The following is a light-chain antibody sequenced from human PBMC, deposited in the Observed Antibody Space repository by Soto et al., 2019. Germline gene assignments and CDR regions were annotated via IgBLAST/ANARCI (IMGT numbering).Light chain of an antibody. V-gene: IGKV1-5*01. J-gene: IGKJ1*01. Sequence: DIQMTQSPSTLSASVGDRVTITCRASQSISSWLAWYQQKPGKAPKLLIYDASSLKSGVPSRFSGSGSGTEFTLTISNLQPDDFATYYCQQYNSYWRWTFGQGTKVEIK. CDR3: QQYNSYWRWT. CDR1: QSISSW. CDR2: DAS.